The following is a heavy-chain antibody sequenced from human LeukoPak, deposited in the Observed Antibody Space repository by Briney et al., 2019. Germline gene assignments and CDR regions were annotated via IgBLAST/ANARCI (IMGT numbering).Heavy chain of an antibody. CDR1: GFTFSSYW. CDR2: IKQDGSEK. D-gene: IGHD5-12*01. J-gene: IGHJ4*02. V-gene: IGHV3-7*01. Sequence: GGSLRLSCAASGFTFSSYWMSWVRQAPGKGLEWVANIKQDGSEKYYVDSVKGRFTISRDNSKNTLYLQMNSLRAEDTAVYYCARDATSGYDLVYWGQGTLVTVSS. CDR3: ARDATSGYDLVY.